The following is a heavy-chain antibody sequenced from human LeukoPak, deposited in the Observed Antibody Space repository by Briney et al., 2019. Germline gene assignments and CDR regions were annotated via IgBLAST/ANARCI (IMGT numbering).Heavy chain of an antibody. CDR1: EFTFSSYT. Sequence: PWGSLRLSCAASEFTFSSYTMNWVRQAPGKGLEWVSSISSSSSYIYYADSMKGRFTISRDNAKNSLYLQMNSLRAEDTALYHCARGRITMSTWGQGTLVTVSS. V-gene: IGHV3-21*04. CDR3: ARGRITMST. CDR2: ISSSSSYI. D-gene: IGHD3-22*01. J-gene: IGHJ5*02.